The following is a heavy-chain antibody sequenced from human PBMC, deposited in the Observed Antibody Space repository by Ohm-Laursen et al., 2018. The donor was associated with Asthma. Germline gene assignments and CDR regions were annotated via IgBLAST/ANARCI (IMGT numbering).Heavy chain of an antibody. CDR2: IGTASIFI. CDR1: GYSFSLYS. Sequence: SLRLSCTASGYSFSLYSIHWIRQAPGKGLQWVASIGTASIFIYYADSVRGRFTTSRDNAKNLLYLQMDILRVDDTALYYCARIGVELGLPGRKYSLHHWGQGTLVTVSS. V-gene: IGHV3-21*01. D-gene: IGHD2-15*01. CDR3: ARIGVELGLPGRKYSLHH. J-gene: IGHJ1*01.